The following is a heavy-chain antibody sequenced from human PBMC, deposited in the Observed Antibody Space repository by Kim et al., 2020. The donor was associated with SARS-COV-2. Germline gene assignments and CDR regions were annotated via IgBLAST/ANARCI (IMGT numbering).Heavy chain of an antibody. CDR3: ARERFRVVPAARLFDY. CDR1: GFTFSSYG. Sequence: GGSLRLSCAASGFTFSSYGMHWVRQAPGKGLEWVAVRWYDGSNKDYADSVKGRFTISRDNSKNTLYLQIDSLSAEATAVYYCARERFRVVPAARLFDY. J-gene: IGHJ4*01. V-gene: IGHV3-33*01. D-gene: IGHD2-2*01. CDR2: RWYDGSNK.